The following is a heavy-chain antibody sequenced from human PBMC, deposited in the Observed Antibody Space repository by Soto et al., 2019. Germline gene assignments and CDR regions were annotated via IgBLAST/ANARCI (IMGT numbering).Heavy chain of an antibody. D-gene: IGHD3-10*01. J-gene: IGHJ6*02. Sequence: ASVKVSCKASGYTFTGHYMHWVRQAPGQGLEWMGWINPNSGGTNYAQKFQGWITMTRDTSISTAYMELSRLRSDDTAVYFCARSFYYGSGSYYDHGLDVWGQGTTVTVSS. V-gene: IGHV1-2*04. CDR3: ARSFYYGSGSYYDHGLDV. CDR2: INPNSGGT. CDR1: GYTFTGHY.